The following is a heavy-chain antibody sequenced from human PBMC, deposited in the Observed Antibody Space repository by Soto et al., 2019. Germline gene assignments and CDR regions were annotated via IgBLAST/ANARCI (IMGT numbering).Heavy chain of an antibody. CDR3: ARSEEGPGTTYAFDI. CDR1: GYTFTSYG. D-gene: IGHD1-7*01. V-gene: IGHV1-18*01. Sequence: GASVKVSCKASGYTFTSYGISWVRQAPGQGLEWMGWISAYNGNTNYAQKLQGRVTMTTDTSTSTAYMELRSLRSDDTAVYYCARSEEGPGTTYAFDIWGQGTMGTVSS. CDR2: ISAYNGNT. J-gene: IGHJ3*02.